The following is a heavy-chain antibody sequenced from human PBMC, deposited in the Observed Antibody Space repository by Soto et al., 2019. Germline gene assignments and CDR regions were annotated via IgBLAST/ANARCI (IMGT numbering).Heavy chain of an antibody. CDR1: GGTFGNSA. V-gene: IGHV1-69*12. CDR2: IMPIFPTP. Sequence: VQLVQSGAEVKKPGSSVTVSCKASGGTFGNSAISWVRQAPGQELEWMGGIMPIFPTPDYAQKFQGRVTITADESTSTAYMELTSLRSEDTAVYYCARDKDRQQIGGNYYYAMDVWGQGTTVTV. CDR3: ARDKDRQQIGGNYYYAMDV. D-gene: IGHD1-26*01. J-gene: IGHJ6*02.